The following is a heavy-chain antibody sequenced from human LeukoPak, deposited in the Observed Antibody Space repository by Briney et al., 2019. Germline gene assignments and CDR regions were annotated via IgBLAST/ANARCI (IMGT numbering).Heavy chain of an antibody. D-gene: IGHD3-10*01. Sequence: GGSLRLSCAASGFXFRAYSMNWVRQAPGKGLEWVSYISSSSSTIYYADSVKGRFTISRDNAKNSLYLQMNSLRDEDTAVYYCARGDGWFGELLNFDNWGQGTLVTVSS. CDR3: ARGDGWFGELLNFDN. CDR1: GFXFRAYS. CDR2: ISSSSSTI. V-gene: IGHV3-48*02. J-gene: IGHJ4*02.